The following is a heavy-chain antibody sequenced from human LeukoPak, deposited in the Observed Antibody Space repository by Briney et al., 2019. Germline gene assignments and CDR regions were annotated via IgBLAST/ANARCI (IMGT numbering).Heavy chain of an antibody. CDR3: ARERVYWKGYYFDY. Sequence: SVKVSYKASGGTFSSYAISWVRQAPGQGLEWMGRIIPILGIANYAQKFQGRVTITADKSTSTAYMELSSLRSEDTAVYYCARERVYWKGYYFDYWGQGTLVTVSS. J-gene: IGHJ4*02. D-gene: IGHD1-26*01. V-gene: IGHV1-69*04. CDR1: GGTFSSYA. CDR2: IIPILGIA.